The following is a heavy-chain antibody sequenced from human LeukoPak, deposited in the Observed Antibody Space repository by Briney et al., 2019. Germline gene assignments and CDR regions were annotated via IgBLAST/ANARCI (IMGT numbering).Heavy chain of an antibody. J-gene: IGHJ4*02. CDR3: AKDTLYGSGTYYSGFGY. Sequence: GGSLRLSCAASGFTFDDYAMHWVRQAPGKGLEWVSGISWNSGFIGYADSVKGRFTISRDNAKNSLYLQMNSLRAEETALYYCAKDTLYGSGTYYSGFGYWGQGTLVTVSS. D-gene: IGHD3-10*01. CDR2: ISWNSGFI. CDR1: GFTFDDYA. V-gene: IGHV3-9*01.